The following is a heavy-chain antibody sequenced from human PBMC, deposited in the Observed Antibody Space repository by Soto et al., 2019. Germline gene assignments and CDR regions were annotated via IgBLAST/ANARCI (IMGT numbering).Heavy chain of an antibody. J-gene: IGHJ4*02. CDR1: GFTFSSYA. CDR3: AKDPRERQLWPKYHFDY. Sequence: GGSLRLSCAASGFTFSSYAMSWVRQAPAKGLEWVSAISGSCGSTYYADSVKGRFTISRDNSKNTLYLQMNSLRAEDTAVYYCAKDPRERQLWPKYHFDYWGQGTLVTVSS. V-gene: IGHV3-23*01. CDR2: ISGSCGST. D-gene: IGHD5-18*01.